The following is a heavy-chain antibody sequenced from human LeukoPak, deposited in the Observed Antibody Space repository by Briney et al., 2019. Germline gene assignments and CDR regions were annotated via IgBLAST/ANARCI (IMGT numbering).Heavy chain of an antibody. CDR1: GGSFSGYY. V-gene: IGHV4-34*01. D-gene: IGHD4-17*01. CDR3: ARGIALSGDDYGDYGDY. CDR2: INHSGST. Sequence: SETLSLTCAVYGGSFSGYYWSWIRQPPGKGLEWIGEINHSGSTNYNPSLKSRVTISVDTSKNQFSLKLSSVTAADTAVYYCARGIALSGDDYGDYGDYWGQGTLATVSS. J-gene: IGHJ4*02.